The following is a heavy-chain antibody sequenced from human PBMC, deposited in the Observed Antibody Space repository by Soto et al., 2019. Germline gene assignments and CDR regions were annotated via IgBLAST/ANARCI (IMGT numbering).Heavy chain of an antibody. CDR2: IIRIFGTA. Sequence: QVQLVQSGAEVKKPGSSVKVSCKASGGTFSSYAISWVRQAPGQGLEWMGGIIRIFGTANYAQKFQGRVKITADKSTSTANMEVSSLRSEDTAVYYCARDGGYCTSTSCPGDYWGQGTLVTVSS. J-gene: IGHJ4*02. CDR3: ARDGGYCTSTSCPGDY. V-gene: IGHV1-69*06. D-gene: IGHD2-2*01. CDR1: GGTFSSYA.